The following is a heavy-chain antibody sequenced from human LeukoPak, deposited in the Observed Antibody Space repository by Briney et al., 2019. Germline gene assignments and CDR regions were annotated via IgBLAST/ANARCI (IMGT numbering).Heavy chain of an antibody. CDR3: ARARQGTVTIRMRVFYFDY. CDR2: INHSGST. Sequence: SETLSLTCAVYGGSISGYYWSWIRQPPGKGLEWIGEINHSGSTNYNPSLKSRVTISVDTSKNQFSLKLSSVTAADTAVYYCARARQGTVTIRMRVFYFDYWGQGTLVTVSS. CDR1: GGSISGYY. J-gene: IGHJ4*02. D-gene: IGHD4-17*01. V-gene: IGHV4-34*01.